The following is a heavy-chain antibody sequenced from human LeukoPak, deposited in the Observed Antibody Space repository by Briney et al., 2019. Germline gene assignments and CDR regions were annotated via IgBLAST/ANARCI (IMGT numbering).Heavy chain of an antibody. Sequence: PSETLSLTCTVSGGSISTYYWSWIRQPPGKGLEWIGYIYYSGSTNYNPSLKSRVTISVDTSKNQFSLKLTSVTAADTAVYYCARASRRYFDWLLSFTAVYFDYWGQGTLVTVSS. V-gene: IGHV4-59*01. CDR3: ARASRRYFDWLLSFTAVYFDY. D-gene: IGHD3-9*01. J-gene: IGHJ4*02. CDR1: GGSISTYY. CDR2: IYYSGST.